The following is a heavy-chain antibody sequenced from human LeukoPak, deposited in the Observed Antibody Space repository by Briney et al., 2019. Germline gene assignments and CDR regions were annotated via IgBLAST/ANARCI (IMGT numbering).Heavy chain of an antibody. CDR1: GFTFSSYA. CDR3: AKDQVVGNYFDY. V-gene: IGHV3-30*02. Sequence: GGSLRLSCAASGFTFSSYAMSWVRQAPGKGLEWVAFIRYDGSNKYFADSVKGRFTISRDNSKNTLSLQLNSLRAEDTAVYYCAKDQVVGNYFDYWGQGTLVTVSS. CDR2: IRYDGSNK. D-gene: IGHD1-26*01. J-gene: IGHJ4*02.